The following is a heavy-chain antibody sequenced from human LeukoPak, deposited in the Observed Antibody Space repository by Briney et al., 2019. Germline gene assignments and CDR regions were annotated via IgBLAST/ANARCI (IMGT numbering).Heavy chain of an antibody. CDR2: IIPILGIA. CDR3: ARDPRDLSSGGSSKDY. V-gene: IGHV1-69*04. D-gene: IGHD2-15*01. J-gene: IGHJ4*02. CDR1: GGTFSSYA. Sequence: SVKVSCKASGGTFSSYAISWVRQAPGQGLEWMGRIIPILGIANYAQKFQGRVTITADKSTSTAYMELSSLRSEDTAVYYCARDPRDLSSGGSSKDYWGQGTLVTVSS.